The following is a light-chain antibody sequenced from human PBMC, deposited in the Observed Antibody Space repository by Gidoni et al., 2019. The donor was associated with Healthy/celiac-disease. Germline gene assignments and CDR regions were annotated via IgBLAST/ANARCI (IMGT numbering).Light chain of an antibody. J-gene: IGKJ3*01. CDR2: DAS. V-gene: IGKV3-11*01. CDR1: QSVSSY. CDR3: QQRSNWPRFT. Sequence: EIVLTQSPATLSWSPGERATLSCRASQSVSSYLAWYQQKPGQAPRLLIYDASNRATGIPARFSGSGSGTDFTLTISSLEPEDFAVYYCQQRSNWPRFTFXPXTKVDIK.